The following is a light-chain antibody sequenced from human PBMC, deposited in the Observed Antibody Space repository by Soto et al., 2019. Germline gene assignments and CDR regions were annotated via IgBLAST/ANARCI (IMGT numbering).Light chain of an antibody. CDR3: HQYGSSPPYT. Sequence: EIVMTQSPATLSVSPGERATLSCRASQRVSSNLAWYQQKPGQAPRLHIYGVSTRATGIPVRFSGSGSGTEFTLTISSLQSEDFAVYYCHQYGSSPPYTFGQGTKLEIK. J-gene: IGKJ2*01. V-gene: IGKV3-15*01. CDR1: QRVSSN. CDR2: GVS.